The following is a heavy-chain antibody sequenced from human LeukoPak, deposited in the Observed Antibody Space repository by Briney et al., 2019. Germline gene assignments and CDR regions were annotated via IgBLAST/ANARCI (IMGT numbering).Heavy chain of an antibody. CDR2: IYYSGST. D-gene: IGHD3-10*01. Sequence: SSETLSLTCTVSGGSISSYYWSWIRQPPGKGLEWIGYIYYSGSTNYNPSLKSRVTISVDTSKNQFSLKLSSVTAADTAVYYCAREVLYFDYWGQGTLVTVSS. V-gene: IGHV4-59*01. CDR1: GGSISSYY. CDR3: AREVLYFDY. J-gene: IGHJ4*02.